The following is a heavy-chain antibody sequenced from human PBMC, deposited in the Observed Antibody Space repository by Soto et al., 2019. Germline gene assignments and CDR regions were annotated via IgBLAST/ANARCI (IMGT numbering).Heavy chain of an antibody. Sequence: GGSLRLSCAASGLTFSSYGMHWVRQAPGKGLEWVAVISYDGSNKYYADSVKGRFTISRDNSKNTLYLQMNSLRAEDTAVYYCATDRLKVVAATRRYYYYGMDVWGQGTTVTVSS. D-gene: IGHD2-15*01. CDR1: GLTFSSYG. CDR3: ATDRLKVVAATRRYYYYGMDV. CDR2: ISYDGSNK. J-gene: IGHJ6*02. V-gene: IGHV3-30*03.